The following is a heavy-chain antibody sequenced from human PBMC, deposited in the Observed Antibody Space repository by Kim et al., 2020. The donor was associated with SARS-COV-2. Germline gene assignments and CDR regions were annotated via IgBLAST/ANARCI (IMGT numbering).Heavy chain of an antibody. CDR2: ISSNGGST. CDR3: VKDHRKKGYCSGGSCYPSYYYYGMDV. Sequence: GGSLRLSCSASGFTFSSYAMHWVRQAPGKGLEYVSAISSNGGSTYYADSVKGRFTISRDNSKNTLYLQMSSLRAEDTAVYYCVKDHRKKGYCSGGSCYPSYYYYGMDVWGQGTTVTVSS. V-gene: IGHV3-64D*09. CDR1: GFTFSSYA. D-gene: IGHD2-15*01. J-gene: IGHJ6*02.